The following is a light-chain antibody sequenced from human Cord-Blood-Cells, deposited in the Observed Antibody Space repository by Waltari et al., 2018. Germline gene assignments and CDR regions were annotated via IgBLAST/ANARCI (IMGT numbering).Light chain of an antibody. V-gene: IGKV3-11*01. CDR1: QSVSSY. CDR3: RQRSNWPLS. Sequence: EIVLTQSPATLSLSPGERATLSCRASQSVSSYLAWYQQKPGPAPRLLIYDGSNSATGIPARFSGSGSGTDFTLTISSLEPEDFAVYYCRQRSNWPLSFGGGTKVEIK. J-gene: IGKJ4*01. CDR2: DGS.